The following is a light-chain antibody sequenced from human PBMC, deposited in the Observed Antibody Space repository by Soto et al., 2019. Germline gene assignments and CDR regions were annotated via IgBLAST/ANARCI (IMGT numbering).Light chain of an antibody. Sequence: DIVMTQSPDSLAVSLGERATINCKSSQSLFFRSTKNDYLAWYQQKPGQPPKLLIYWASTRESGVPDRFSGSGSGTDFTLTISSLQADDVAVYYCQQYYSTPQTFGQGSKVEIK. CDR2: WAS. J-gene: IGKJ1*01. CDR1: QSLFFRSTKNDY. V-gene: IGKV4-1*01. CDR3: QQYYSTPQT.